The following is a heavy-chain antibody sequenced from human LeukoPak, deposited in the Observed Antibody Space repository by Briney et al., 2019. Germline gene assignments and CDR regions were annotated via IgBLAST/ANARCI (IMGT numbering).Heavy chain of an antibody. V-gene: IGHV3-30*18. CDR1: GFTFSSYG. Sequence: GGSLRLSCAASGFTFSSYGMHWVRQAPGKGLEWVAVISYDGSNKYYADSVKGRFTISRDNSKNTLYLQMNSLRAEDTAVYYCAKVAAGYSSSWYRNAFDIWGQGTMVTVSS. CDR3: AKVAAGYSSSWYRNAFDI. J-gene: IGHJ3*02. D-gene: IGHD6-13*01. CDR2: ISYDGSNK.